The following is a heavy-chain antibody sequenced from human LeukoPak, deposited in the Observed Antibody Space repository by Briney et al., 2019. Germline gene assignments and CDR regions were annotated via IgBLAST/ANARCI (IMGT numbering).Heavy chain of an antibody. J-gene: IGHJ4*02. V-gene: IGHV3-23*01. CDR2: ISGSGGST. D-gene: IGHD3-22*01. CDR1: GFTFSSYA. CDR3: AKDEDDSSGYYLDY. Sequence: GGSLRLSCAASGFTFSSYAMSWVRQAPGKGLEWVSAISGSGGSTYYADSVKGRFTISRDNSKNTLYLQMNSLRAEDTAVYYCAKDEDDSSGYYLDYWGQGTLDTVSS.